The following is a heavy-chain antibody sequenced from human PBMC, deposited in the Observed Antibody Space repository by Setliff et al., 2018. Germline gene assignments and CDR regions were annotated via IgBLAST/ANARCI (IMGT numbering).Heavy chain of an antibody. Sequence: PGGSLRLSCAASGFTFSTHSMSWVRQAPGKGLEWVSAISGDSASIYYGDSVKGRFTISRDNSKNALYLQINSLRAEDTAIYYCANHNPARWAVTGTPLDYWGQGTLVTVSS. CDR2: ISGDSASI. V-gene: IGHV3-23*01. CDR1: GFTFSTHS. J-gene: IGHJ4*02. D-gene: IGHD6-19*01. CDR3: ANHNPARWAVTGTPLDY.